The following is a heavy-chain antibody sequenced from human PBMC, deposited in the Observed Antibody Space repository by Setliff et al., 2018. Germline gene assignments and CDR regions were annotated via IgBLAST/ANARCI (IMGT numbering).Heavy chain of an antibody. D-gene: IGHD6-6*01. CDR3: AREGNKYGYSSGWFDP. CDR2: INPRTGVT. V-gene: IGHV1-2*02. CDR1: GGTFSSYG. J-gene: IGHJ5*02. Sequence: ASVKVSCKASGGTFSSYGISWVRQAPGQGLEWMGWINPRTGVTNYAQKFKGRVTMTRDTSITTVYMDLSSLKSDDTAVYYCAREGNKYGYSSGWFDPWGQGTLVTVSS.